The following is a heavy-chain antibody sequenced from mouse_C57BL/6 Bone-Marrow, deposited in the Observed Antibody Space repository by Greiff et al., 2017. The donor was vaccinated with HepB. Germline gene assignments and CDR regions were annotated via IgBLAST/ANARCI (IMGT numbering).Heavy chain of an antibody. CDR3: TRTYYLTGVLYAMDY. Sequence: VQLQQSGTVLARPGASVKMSCKTSGYTFTSYWMHWVKQRPGQGLEWIGAIYPGNSDTSYNQKFKGKAKLTAVTSASTAYMELSSLTNEDSAVYYCTRTYYLTGVLYAMDYWGQGTSVTVSS. CDR1: GYTFTSYW. J-gene: IGHJ4*01. CDR2: IYPGNSDT. D-gene: IGHD4-1*01. V-gene: IGHV1-5*01.